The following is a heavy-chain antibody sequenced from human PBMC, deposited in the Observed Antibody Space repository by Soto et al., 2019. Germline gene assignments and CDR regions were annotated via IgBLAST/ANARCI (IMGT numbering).Heavy chain of an antibody. V-gene: IGHV3-23*01. CDR3: AKDEVGAVYYYYYGMDV. Sequence: EVQLLESGGGLEQPGGSLGLSVAALGSPFSSIAMGGFRRPPGRGLEWVSAIIGSGGSTNYADSVKGRFTISRNNSKNTLYLQMNSLRAEDTAVYYCAKDEVGAVYYYYYGMDVWGQGTTVTVSS. CDR1: GSPFSSIA. D-gene: IGHD1-26*01. CDR2: IIGSGGST. J-gene: IGHJ6*02.